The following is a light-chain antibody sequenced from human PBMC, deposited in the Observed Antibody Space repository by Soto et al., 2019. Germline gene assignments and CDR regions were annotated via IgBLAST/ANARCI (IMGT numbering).Light chain of an antibody. CDR3: QHYKMYSPWT. J-gene: IGKJ1*01. V-gene: IGKV3-11*01. Sequence: EIVLTQSPATLSLSPGERATLSCRAGQSVSSYLAWYQQKPGQAPRLLIYGASSRATGIPDRFSGSGSGTEFTLTISSLQPDDFATYYCQHYKMYSPWTFGQGTKVDIK. CDR1: QSVSSY. CDR2: GAS.